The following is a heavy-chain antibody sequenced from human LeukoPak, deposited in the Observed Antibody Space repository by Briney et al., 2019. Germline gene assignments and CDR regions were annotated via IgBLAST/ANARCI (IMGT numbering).Heavy chain of an antibody. J-gene: IGHJ4*02. CDR1: GGSISSGGDS. Sequence: SQTLSLTCAVSGGSISSGGDSWSWIRQPPGKGLEWIGYIYHSGSTYYNPSLKSRVTISVDRSKNQFSLKLSSVTAADTAVYYCARGTKKFSLDYWGQGTLVTVSS. CDR2: IYHSGST. D-gene: IGHD1-7*01. V-gene: IGHV4-30-2*01. CDR3: ARGTKKFSLDY.